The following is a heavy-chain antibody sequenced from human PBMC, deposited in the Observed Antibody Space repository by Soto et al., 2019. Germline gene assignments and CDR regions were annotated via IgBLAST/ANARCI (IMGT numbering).Heavy chain of an antibody. V-gene: IGHV3-23*01. CDR2: ISGSGGST. Sequence: EVQLLESGGGLVQPGGSLRLSCAASGFTFSSYAMSWVRQAPGKGLEWVSAISGSGGSTYYADSVKGRFTISRDNSKKQLYLQMKRLRAEDTAVYYCAKDYSSGWYSEFADYWGQGTLVTVSS. CDR1: GFTFSSYA. D-gene: IGHD6-19*01. CDR3: AKDYSSGWYSEFADY. J-gene: IGHJ4*02.